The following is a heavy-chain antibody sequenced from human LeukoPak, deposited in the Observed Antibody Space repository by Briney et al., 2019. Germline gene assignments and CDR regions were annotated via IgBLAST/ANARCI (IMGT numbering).Heavy chain of an antibody. CDR1: GYTFTSYG. CDR2: ISAYNGNT. Sequence: ASVKVSCKASGYTFTSYGISWVRQAPGQGLEWMGWISAYNGNTNYAQKLQGRVTMTTETSTSTAYMELRSLRSDDTDVYYCARDSRFLEWLFHSDWFDPWGQGTLVTVSS. V-gene: IGHV1-18*01. CDR3: ARDSRFLEWLFHSDWFDP. J-gene: IGHJ5*02. D-gene: IGHD3-3*01.